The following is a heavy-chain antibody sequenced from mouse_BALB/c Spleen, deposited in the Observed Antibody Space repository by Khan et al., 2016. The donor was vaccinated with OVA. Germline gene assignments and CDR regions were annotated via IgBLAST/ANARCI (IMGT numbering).Heavy chain of an antibody. J-gene: IGHJ3*01. CDR3: MRGGYGGFAY. CDR1: GYTFTSYQ. V-gene: IGHV1-53*01. D-gene: IGHD3-1*01. Sequence: QVQLQQSGTELVKPGASVRLSCKASGYTFTSYQMYWVKQRPGQGLEWIGEITPSNGGTNFNEKFKSKATLTVDASSSTAFMQLSSLTSEDSAVDYCMRGGYGGFAYLGQGTLVTVSA. CDR2: ITPSNGGT.